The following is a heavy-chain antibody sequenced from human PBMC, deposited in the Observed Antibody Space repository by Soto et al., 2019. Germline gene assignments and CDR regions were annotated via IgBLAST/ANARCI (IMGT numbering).Heavy chain of an antibody. Sequence: QVQLVESGGGVVQPGRSLRLSCAASGFTFSSSGMHWVRQAPGNGLEWVAVISYDGSNQYYADSVKGRFTISRDNSKNTLYLQMNSLRAEDTAVYYCAKDFSVLSVGGGMDVWGQGTTVTVSS. J-gene: IGHJ6*02. CDR2: ISYDGSNQ. V-gene: IGHV3-30*18. CDR1: GFTFSSSG. CDR3: AKDFSVLSVGGGMDV. D-gene: IGHD1-26*01.